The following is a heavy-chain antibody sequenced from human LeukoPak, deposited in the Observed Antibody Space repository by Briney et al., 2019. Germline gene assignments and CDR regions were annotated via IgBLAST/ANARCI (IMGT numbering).Heavy chain of an antibody. V-gene: IGHV3-48*01. CDR1: GFTFSSYS. CDR2: ISSSSSTI. D-gene: IGHD6-6*01. CDR3: ARGREYSSSDY. J-gene: IGHJ4*02. Sequence: GGSLRLSCAASGFTFSSYSMNWVRQAPGKGLEWVSYISSSSSTIYYADSVKGRFTISRDNAKNSLYLQMDSLRAEDTAVYYCARGREYSSSDYWGQGTLVTVSS.